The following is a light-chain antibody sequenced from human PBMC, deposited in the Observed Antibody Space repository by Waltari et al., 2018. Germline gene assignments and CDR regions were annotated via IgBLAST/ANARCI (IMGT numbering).Light chain of an antibody. J-gene: IGKJ4*01. CDR1: QSVYTN. CDR3: QQYNKWPLT. CDR2: GAS. Sequence: EIVLTQSPATLSVSLGERATLACRASQSVYTNLAWYQQRPGQAPRLLFYGASTRGTDIPARFSGSGSGTEFTLTITTLQSEDFAVYYCQQYNKWPLTFGGGTKVEI. V-gene: IGKV3D-15*01.